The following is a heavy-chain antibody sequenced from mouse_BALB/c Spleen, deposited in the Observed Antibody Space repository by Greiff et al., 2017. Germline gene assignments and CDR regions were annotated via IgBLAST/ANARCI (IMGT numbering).Heavy chain of an antibody. CDR3: ARSITTVVDY. D-gene: IGHD1-1*01. J-gene: IGHJ2*01. Sequence: EVMLVESGGGLVQPGGSRKLSCAASGFTFSSFGMHWVRQAPEKGLEWVAYISSGSSTIYYADTVKGRCTISRDNPKNTLFLQMTSLRSEDTAMYYCARSITTVVDYWGQGTTLTVSS. V-gene: IGHV5-17*02. CDR1: GFTFSSFG. CDR2: ISSGSSTI.